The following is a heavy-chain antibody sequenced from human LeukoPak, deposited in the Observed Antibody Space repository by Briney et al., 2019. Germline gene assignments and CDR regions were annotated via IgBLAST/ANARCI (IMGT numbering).Heavy chain of an antibody. CDR1: GYTFTSYD. D-gene: IGHD6-13*01. CDR2: MNPNSGNT. Sequence: GASVKVSCKASGYTFTSYDINWVRQATGQGLEWMGWMNPNSGNTGYAQKFQGRVTMTRNTSISTAYMELSGLRSEDTAVYYCARGPQTIGSSWYGWFDPWGQGTLVTVSS. V-gene: IGHV1-8*01. J-gene: IGHJ5*02. CDR3: ARGPQTIGSSWYGWFDP.